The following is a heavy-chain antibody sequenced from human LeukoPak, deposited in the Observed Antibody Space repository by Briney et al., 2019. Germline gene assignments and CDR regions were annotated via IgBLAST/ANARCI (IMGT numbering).Heavy chain of an antibody. D-gene: IGHD3-10*01. CDR1: GGSFSGYY. J-gene: IGHJ4*02. CDR3: ASGPYYGSGSHDY. V-gene: IGHV4-34*01. CDR2: INHSGST. Sequence: SETLSLTCAVYGGSFSGYYWSWIRQPPGKGLEWIGEINHSGSTNYNPSLKSRVTISVDTSKNQFSLKLSSVTAADTAVYYCASGPYYGSGSHDYWGQGTLVTVSS.